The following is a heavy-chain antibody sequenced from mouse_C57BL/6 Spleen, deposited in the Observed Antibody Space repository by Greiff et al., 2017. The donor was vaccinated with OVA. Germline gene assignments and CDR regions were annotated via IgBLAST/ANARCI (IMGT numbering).Heavy chain of an antibody. Sequence: VQLQQSGAELVRPGTSVKVSCKASGYAFTNYLIEWVKQRPGQGLEWIGVINPGSGGTNYNEKFKGKATLTADKSSSTAYMQLSSLTSEDSAVYFCARSAQGDYWGQGTTLTVSS. CDR3: ARSAQGDY. D-gene: IGHD3-2*02. V-gene: IGHV1-54*01. CDR1: GYAFTNYL. J-gene: IGHJ2*01. CDR2: INPGSGGT.